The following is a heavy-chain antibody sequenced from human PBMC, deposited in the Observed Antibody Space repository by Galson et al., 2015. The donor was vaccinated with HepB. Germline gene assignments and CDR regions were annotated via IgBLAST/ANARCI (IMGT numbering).Heavy chain of an antibody. CDR2: ISSSSSYT. CDR1: GFTFSDYY. J-gene: IGHJ3*02. Sequence: SLRLSCAASGFTFSDYYMSWIRQAPGKGLEWVSYISSSSSYTNYADSVKGRFTISRDNAKNSLYLQMNSLRAEDTAVYYCARSKAQWENHDAFDIWGQGTMVTVSS. D-gene: IGHD1-26*01. CDR3: ARSKAQWENHDAFDI. V-gene: IGHV3-11*06.